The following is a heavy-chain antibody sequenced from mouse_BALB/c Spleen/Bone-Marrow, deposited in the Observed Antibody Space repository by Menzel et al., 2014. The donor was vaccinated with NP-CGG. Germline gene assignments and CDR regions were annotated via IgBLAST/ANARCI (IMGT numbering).Heavy chain of an antibody. CDR2: IYPGDGST. J-gene: IGHJ3*01. Sequence: VQLQQSGPELVKPGALVKISCKASGYTFTSYVINWVKQRPGQGLEWTGWIYPGDGSTKYNEKFKGKGTLTADKSYSTTYMQLSSLTSGNSAVYFCARAGDNSGYEFAYWGQGTLVTVSA. CDR1: GYTFTSYV. CDR3: ARAGDNSGYEFAY. D-gene: IGHD3-1*01. V-gene: IGHV1S56*01.